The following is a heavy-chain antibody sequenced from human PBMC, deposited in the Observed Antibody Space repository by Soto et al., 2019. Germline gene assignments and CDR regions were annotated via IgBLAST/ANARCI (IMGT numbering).Heavy chain of an antibody. Sequence: QVQLQESGPGLEKPSQTLSLTSTVSGGSISSGGYYWSWIRQHPEKGLEWIGYIYYSGSTYYNPSLKSRVTISVDTSKNQFSLKLSSVTAADTAVYYCARDTTVTTVEGFDYWGQGTLVTVSS. J-gene: IGHJ4*02. CDR1: GGSISSGGYY. D-gene: IGHD4-17*01. V-gene: IGHV4-31*03. CDR3: ARDTTVTTVEGFDY. CDR2: IYYSGST.